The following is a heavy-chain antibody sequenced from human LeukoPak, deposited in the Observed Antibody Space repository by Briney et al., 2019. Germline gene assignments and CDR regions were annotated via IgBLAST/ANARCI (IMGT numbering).Heavy chain of an antibody. CDR3: ARSSVCCAGYFDWLNEEFDY. V-gene: IGHV1-2*02. CDR2: IHPNTGGT. J-gene: IGHJ4*02. CDR1: GYTFTGHY. Sequence: GASVKVSCKASGYTFTGHYIHWVRQAPGQGLEWMGWIHPNTGGTKYAQKFQGRVTISVDTSKNQFSLKLSSVTAADTAVYYCARSSVCCAGYFDWLNEEFDYWGQGTLVTVSS. D-gene: IGHD3-9*01.